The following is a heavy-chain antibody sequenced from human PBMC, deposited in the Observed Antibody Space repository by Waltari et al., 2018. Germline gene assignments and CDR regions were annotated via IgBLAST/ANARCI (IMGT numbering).Heavy chain of an antibody. V-gene: IGHV3-48*01. D-gene: IGHD2-21*01. J-gene: IGHJ6*02. Sequence: EVQLVESGGGLVVPGGSLRLSCVGAGFNFRRHRINWVRQAPGKGLEWISFIRGSSATIPYADSLKGRVTVSIDDAEISVFLQMNSLGAEDTAVYYFARDGPECYSGCDVWGLGTTVIVS. CDR1: GFNFRRHR. CDR3: ARDGPECYSGCDV. CDR2: IRGSSATI.